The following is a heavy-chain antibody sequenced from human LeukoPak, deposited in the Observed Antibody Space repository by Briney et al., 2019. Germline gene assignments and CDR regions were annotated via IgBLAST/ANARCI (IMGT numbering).Heavy chain of an antibody. CDR3: ARDEWELLRAY. CDR1: GFTVRSNY. V-gene: IGHV3-66*02. J-gene: IGHJ4*02. CDR2: IYSGGST. D-gene: IGHD1-26*01. Sequence: SGGSLRLSCAASGFTVRSNYMSWVRQAPGKGLEWVSIIYSGGSTYYADPVKGRFTISRDNSKNTLYLQMNSLRVEDTAVYYCARDEWELLRAYWGQGTLVTVSS.